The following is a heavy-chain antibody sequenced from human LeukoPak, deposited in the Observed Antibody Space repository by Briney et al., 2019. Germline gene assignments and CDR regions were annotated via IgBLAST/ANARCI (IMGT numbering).Heavy chain of an antibody. D-gene: IGHD1-26*01. J-gene: IGHJ6*03. CDR3: ARGSGSRNYYYYYMDV. CDR2: ISGSGGST. CDR1: GFTFSSYA. V-gene: IGHV3-23*01. Sequence: PGGSLRLSCAASGFTFSSYAMSWVRQAPGKGLEWVSAISGSGGSTYYADSVKGRLTISRDNSKNTLYLQMNSLRAEDTAVYYCARGSGSRNYYYYYMDVWGKGTTVTVSS.